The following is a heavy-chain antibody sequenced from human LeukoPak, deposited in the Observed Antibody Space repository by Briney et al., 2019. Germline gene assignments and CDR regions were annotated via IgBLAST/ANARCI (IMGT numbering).Heavy chain of an antibody. CDR2: IYYSGST. CDR3: AREGPYGDIFDY. J-gene: IGHJ4*02. CDR1: DASVSSGTYY. Sequence: KPSETRSLTCTVSDASVSSGTYYWSWIRQPPGKGLEWIGYIYYSGSTNYNPSLKSRVTISVDTSKNQFSLKLSSVTAADTAVYYCAREGPYGDIFDYWGQGTLVTVSS. V-gene: IGHV4-61*01. D-gene: IGHD4-17*01.